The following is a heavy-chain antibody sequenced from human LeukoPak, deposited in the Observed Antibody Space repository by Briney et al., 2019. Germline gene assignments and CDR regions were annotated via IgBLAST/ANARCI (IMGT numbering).Heavy chain of an antibody. Sequence: GGSLRLSCAASGFTFSSYGMHWVRQAPGKGLEWVAVIWYDGSNKNYADSVKGRFTISRDNSKNTLYLQMNSLRAEDTAVYYCARLHGGQQLVLPYGMDVWGQGTTVTVSS. CDR3: ARLHGGQQLVLPYGMDV. CDR1: GFTFSSYG. D-gene: IGHD6-13*01. V-gene: IGHV3-33*01. CDR2: IWYDGSNK. J-gene: IGHJ6*02.